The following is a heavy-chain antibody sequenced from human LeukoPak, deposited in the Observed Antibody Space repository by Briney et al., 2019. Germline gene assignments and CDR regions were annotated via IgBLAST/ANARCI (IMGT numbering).Heavy chain of an antibody. CDR1: GFTFSSYS. CDR2: ISSSSSTI. CDR3: ARWSGGSSWYYDY. V-gene: IGHV3-48*04. J-gene: IGHJ4*02. D-gene: IGHD6-13*01. Sequence: GGSLRLSCAASGFTFSSYSMNWVRQAPGKGLEWVSYISSSSSTIYYADSVKGRFTISRDNAKNSLYLQMNSLRAEDTAVYYCARWSGGSSWYYDYWGQGTLVTVSS.